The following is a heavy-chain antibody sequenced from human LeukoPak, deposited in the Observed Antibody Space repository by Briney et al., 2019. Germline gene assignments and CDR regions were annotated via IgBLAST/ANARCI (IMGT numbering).Heavy chain of an antibody. CDR1: GFTFSSYA. CDR2: ISGSGGST. D-gene: IGHD3-22*01. Sequence: GGSLRLSCAASGFTFSSYAMSWVRQAPGKGLEWVSAISGSGGSTYYADSVKGRFTISRDNSKNTLYLQMNSLRAEDTAVYYCAKAGSYNDSSGYYKRNWFDPWGQGTLVTLSS. J-gene: IGHJ5*02. V-gene: IGHV3-23*01. CDR3: AKAGSYNDSSGYYKRNWFDP.